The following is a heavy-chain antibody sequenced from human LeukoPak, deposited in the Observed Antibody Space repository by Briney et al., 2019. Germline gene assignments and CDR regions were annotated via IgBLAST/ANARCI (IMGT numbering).Heavy chain of an antibody. CDR1: GFTFSTYW. Sequence: GGSLRLSCAASGFTFSTYWMHWVRQAPGKGLVWVSRIKSDESTNYADSVKGRFTISRDNAKNTVSLQMNSLRPEDTGVYYCARAPSEIGGYYPEYFRHWGQGTLVTVSS. D-gene: IGHD3-22*01. CDR2: IKSDEST. V-gene: IGHV3-74*01. J-gene: IGHJ1*01. CDR3: ARAPSEIGGYYPEYFRH.